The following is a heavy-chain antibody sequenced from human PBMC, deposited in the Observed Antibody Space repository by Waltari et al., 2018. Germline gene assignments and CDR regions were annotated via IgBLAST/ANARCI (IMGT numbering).Heavy chain of an antibody. CDR2: ISAYNGNT. Sequence: QVQLVQSGAEVKKPGASVKVSCKASGYTFTSYGISWVRQAPGQGLEWMGWISAYNGNTNYAQKLQGRVTMTTDTATSTAYMELRSLRSDDTAVYYCARDVGAYCSSTSCYVFDYWGQGTLVTVSS. J-gene: IGHJ4*02. V-gene: IGHV1-18*01. CDR1: GYTFTSYG. CDR3: ARDVGAYCSSTSCYVFDY. D-gene: IGHD2-2*01.